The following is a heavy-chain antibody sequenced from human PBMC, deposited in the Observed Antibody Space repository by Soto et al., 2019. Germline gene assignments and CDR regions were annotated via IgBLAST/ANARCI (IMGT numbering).Heavy chain of an antibody. J-gene: IGHJ4*02. D-gene: IGHD6-19*01. V-gene: IGHV1-2*02. CDR2: INPNSGGT. Sequence: ASVKVSCKASGYTFTGYYMHWVRQAPGQGLEWMGWINPNSGGTNYAQKFQGRVTMTRDTSISTAYMELSGLRSDDTAVYYCAVVYSSGWHFDYWGQGTLVTVSS. CDR3: AVVYSSGWHFDY. CDR1: GYTFTGYY.